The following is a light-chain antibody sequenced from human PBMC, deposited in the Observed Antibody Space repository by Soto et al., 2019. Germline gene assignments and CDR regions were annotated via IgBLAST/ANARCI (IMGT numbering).Light chain of an antibody. Sequence: SVLTQSPGTLSLSPGESATLPCRTSQSVDNGYLAWYQQKPGQAPRLLIYGASSRATGIPDRFGGSGSGTDFTLTVSRLEPEDFAVYYCLQYGSSQWTFGQGTKVDIK. CDR1: QSVDNGY. V-gene: IGKV3-20*01. CDR2: GAS. CDR3: LQYGSSQWT. J-gene: IGKJ1*01.